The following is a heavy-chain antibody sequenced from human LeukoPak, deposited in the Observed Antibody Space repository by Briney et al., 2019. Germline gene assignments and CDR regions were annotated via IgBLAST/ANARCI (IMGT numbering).Heavy chain of an antibody. D-gene: IGHD6-13*01. CDR3: ARTALSSWYFSARFDP. CDR2: ISAYNGNT. CDR1: GYTFTSYG. V-gene: IGHV1-18*01. Sequence: ASVKVSCKASGYTFTSYGISWVRQAPGQGLEWMGWISAYNGNTNYAQKPQGRVTMTTDTSTSTAYMELRSLRSDDTAVYYCARTALSSWYFSARFDPWGQGTLVTVSS. J-gene: IGHJ5*02.